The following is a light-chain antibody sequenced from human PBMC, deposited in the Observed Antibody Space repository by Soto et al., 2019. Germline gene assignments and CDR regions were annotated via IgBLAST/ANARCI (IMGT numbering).Light chain of an antibody. CDR1: QSVSSTY. V-gene: IGKV3-20*01. J-gene: IGKJ1*01. Sequence: EIVLTQSPGTLSLSPGERATLSCRASQSVSSTYLAWYQQEPGQPPRLLIFDASNRATGIPDRFSGSGSGTEFTLTISSLEPEDFAVYYCQQYGRSPPSWTFGQGTKVEIK. CDR3: QQYGRSPPSWT. CDR2: DAS.